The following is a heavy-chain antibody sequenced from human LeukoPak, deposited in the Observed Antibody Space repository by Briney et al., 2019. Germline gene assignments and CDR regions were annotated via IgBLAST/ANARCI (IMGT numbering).Heavy chain of an antibody. V-gene: IGHV1-18*01. D-gene: IGHD1-26*01. CDR2: ISAYNGNT. CDR3: ARSLVGAPHFDY. CDR1: GGTFSGYT. Sequence: ASVKVSCKASGGTFSGYTISWVRQAPGQGLEWMGWISAYNGNTNYAQKLQGRVTMTTDTSTSTAYMELRSLRSDDTAVYYCARSLVGAPHFDYWGQGTLVTVSS. J-gene: IGHJ4*02.